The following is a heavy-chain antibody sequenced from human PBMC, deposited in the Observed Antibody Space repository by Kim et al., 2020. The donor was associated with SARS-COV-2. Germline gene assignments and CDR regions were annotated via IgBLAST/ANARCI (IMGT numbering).Heavy chain of an antibody. CDR2: INHSGSN. CDR3: GRAPRRLYYSSVGSFDY. V-gene: IGHV4-34*01. Sequence: SETLSLTCAVYGGSFSGYYWSWIRQPPGKGLEWIGEINHSGSNNYNPSLKSRVTISVDTSKNQFSLKLSSVTAADTAVYYCGRAPRRLYYSSVGSFDYWG. D-gene: IGHD6-19*01. CDR1: GGSFSGYY. J-gene: IGHJ4*01.